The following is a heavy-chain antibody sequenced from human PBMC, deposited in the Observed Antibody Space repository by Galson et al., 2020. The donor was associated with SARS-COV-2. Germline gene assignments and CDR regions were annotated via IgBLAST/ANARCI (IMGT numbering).Heavy chain of an antibody. D-gene: IGHD6-13*01. Sequence: SGPTLVKPTQTLTLTCTFSGFSLSTSGMCVTWIRQAPGKALEWLALIEWDDEKYYSTSLKTRLTISKDTSKNQVALTMTNMDPVDTATYYCARSQVIPADDYYYGMDVWGQGTTVTVSS. V-gene: IGHV2-70*01. CDR2: IEWDDEK. J-gene: IGHJ6*02. CDR3: ARSQVIPADDYYYGMDV. CDR1: GFSLSTSGMC.